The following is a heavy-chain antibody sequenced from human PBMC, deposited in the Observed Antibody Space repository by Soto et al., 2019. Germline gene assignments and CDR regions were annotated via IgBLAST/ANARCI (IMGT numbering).Heavy chain of an antibody. D-gene: IGHD3-10*01. V-gene: IGHV1-18*01. CDR1: GYTFTSYG. CDR2: ISAYNGNT. J-gene: IGHJ6*02. CDR3: ARGITMVRGKPYGMDV. Sequence: ASVKVSCKASGYTFTSYGISWVRQAPGQGLEWMGWISAYNGNTNYAQKLQGRVTMTTDTSTSTAYMELRSLRSDDTAVYYCARGITMVRGKPYGMDVWGQGXTVTVYS.